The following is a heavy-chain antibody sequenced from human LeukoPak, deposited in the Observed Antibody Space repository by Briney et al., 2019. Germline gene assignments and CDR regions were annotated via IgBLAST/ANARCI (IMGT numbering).Heavy chain of an antibody. J-gene: IGHJ2*01. CDR1: GFSFSTYW. D-gene: IGHD6-6*01. Sequence: GGSLRLSCAAPGFSFSTYWMSWVRQAPGKGLEWVANIKQDGSEKYYVDSVKGRFTISRDNAKNSLYLQMNSLRAEDTAVYYCARTRWNFDLWGRGTLVTVSS. V-gene: IGHV3-7*03. CDR3: ARTRWNFDL. CDR2: IKQDGSEK.